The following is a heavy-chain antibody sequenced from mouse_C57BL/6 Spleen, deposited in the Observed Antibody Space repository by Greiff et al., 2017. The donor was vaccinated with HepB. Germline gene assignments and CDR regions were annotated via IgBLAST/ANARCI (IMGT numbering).Heavy chain of an antibody. CDR2: IHPNSGST. V-gene: IGHV1-64*01. D-gene: IGHD1-1*01. Sequence: VKLQQPGAELVKPGASVKLSCKASGYTFTSYWMHWVKQRPGQGLEWIGMIHPNSGSTNYNEKFKSKATLTVDKSSSTAYMQLSSLTSEDSAVYYCARVGFSSLYYFDYWGQGTTLTVSS. J-gene: IGHJ2*01. CDR3: ARVGFSSLYYFDY. CDR1: GYTFTSYW.